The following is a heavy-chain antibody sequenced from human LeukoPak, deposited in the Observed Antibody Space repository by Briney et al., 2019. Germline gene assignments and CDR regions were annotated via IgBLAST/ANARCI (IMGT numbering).Heavy chain of an antibody. D-gene: IGHD3-16*01. CDR1: GFTFSSYG. V-gene: IGHV3-33*01. CDR3: ARALHFEGFGPFDY. J-gene: IGHJ4*02. Sequence: PGKSLRLSCAASGFTFSSYGMHWVRQAPGKGLEWVAVIWYDGSNKYYADSVKGRFTISRDNSKNTLYLQMNSLRAEDTAVYYCARALHFEGFGPFDYWGQGTLVTDSS. CDR2: IWYDGSNK.